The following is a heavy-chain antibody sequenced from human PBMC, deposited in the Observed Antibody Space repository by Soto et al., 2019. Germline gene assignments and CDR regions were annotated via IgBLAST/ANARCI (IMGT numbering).Heavy chain of an antibody. J-gene: IGHJ4*02. CDR1: GFTFSSYG. D-gene: IGHD6-19*01. CDR3: AKVIAVAGKAGWDY. V-gene: IGHV3-30*18. CDR2: ISYDGSNK. Sequence: QVQLVESGGGVVQPGRSLRLSCAASGFTFSSYGMHWVRQAPGKGLEWVAVISYDGSNKYYADSVKGRFTISRDNSKNTLYLQMNSLRAEDTAVYYCAKVIAVAGKAGWDYWGQGTLVTVSS.